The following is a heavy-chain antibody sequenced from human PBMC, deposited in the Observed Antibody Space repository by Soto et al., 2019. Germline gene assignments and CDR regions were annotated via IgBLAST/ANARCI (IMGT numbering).Heavy chain of an antibody. CDR3: AREALAHYDILTGSYRGGIDN. J-gene: IGHJ4*02. V-gene: IGHV3-74*01. CDR2: IDHDGGTT. Sequence: GGSLRLSCAASRFTFSSYHMHWVRQAPGRGLVWVSRIDHDGGTTAYADSVKGRFTISRDNAKNTLYLQMNSLRAEDTAVYYCAREALAHYDILTGSYRGGIDNWGQGTLVTVSS. CDR1: RFTFSSYH. D-gene: IGHD3-9*01.